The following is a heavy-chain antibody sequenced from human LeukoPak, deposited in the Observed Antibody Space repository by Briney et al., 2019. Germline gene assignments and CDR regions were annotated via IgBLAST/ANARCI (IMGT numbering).Heavy chain of an antibody. CDR2: VQTSGST. CDR1: GGSISNYY. CDR3: ARGGGAYCGDDCRRTLDY. V-gene: IGHV4-4*07. Sequence: SETLSLTCTVSGGSISNYYWSWIRQPAGRGLEWIGRVQTSGSTKYNPSLKSRVTMSVDTSKNQFSLKLSSVTAADTAVYYCARGGGAYCGDDCRRTLDYWGQGTLVTVSS. J-gene: IGHJ4*02. D-gene: IGHD2-21*02.